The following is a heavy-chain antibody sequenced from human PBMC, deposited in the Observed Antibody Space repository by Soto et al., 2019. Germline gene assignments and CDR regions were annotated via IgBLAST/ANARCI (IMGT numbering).Heavy chain of an antibody. CDR3: AKDRRWNWNYLDY. Sequence: GSLRLSCVGSGFTFSNYWMHWVRQAPGKGLEWVSAISGSGGSTYYADSVKGRFTISRDNSKNTLYLQMNSLRAEDTAVYYCAKDRRWNWNYLDYWGQGTLVTVSS. CDR2: ISGSGGST. J-gene: IGHJ4*02. CDR1: GFTFSNYW. D-gene: IGHD1-1*01. V-gene: IGHV3-23*01.